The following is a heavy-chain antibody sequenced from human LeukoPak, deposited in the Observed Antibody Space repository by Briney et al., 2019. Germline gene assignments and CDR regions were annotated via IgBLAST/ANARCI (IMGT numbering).Heavy chain of an antibody. Sequence: SETLSLTCTVSGGSICSYYWSWIRQPPGKGVEWIGYIYYSGSTYYNPSLKSRVTISVDTPKNQFSLTLSSVTAAEPACVLCARGAVPMGWLLWHEHYGMDVWGQGTTVTVSS. V-gene: IGHV4-30-4*01. D-gene: IGHD3-3*01. CDR1: GGSICSYY. J-gene: IGHJ6*02. CDR2: IYYSGST. CDR3: ARGAVPMGWLLWHEHYGMDV.